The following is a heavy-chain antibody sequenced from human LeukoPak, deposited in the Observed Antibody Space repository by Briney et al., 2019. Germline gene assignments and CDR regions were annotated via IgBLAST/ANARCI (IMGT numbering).Heavy chain of an antibody. D-gene: IGHD2-15*01. CDR2: IKEDGSEK. V-gene: IGHV3-7*01. J-gene: IGHJ3*02. CDR3: ARLLGYCSGGSGYTSDDDFDI. CDR1: GFTVSSYW. Sequence: GGSLRLSCVAAGFTVSSYWMSWVRQAPGKGLEWVANIKEDGSEKYYVDSVKGRFTISRDNAKNSMDLEMNSVRTEDTDVYYCARLLGYCSGGSGYTSDDDFDIWGQGTMVTVSS.